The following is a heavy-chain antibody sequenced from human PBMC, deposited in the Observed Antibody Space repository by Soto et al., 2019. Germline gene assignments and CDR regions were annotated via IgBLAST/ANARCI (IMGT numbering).Heavy chain of an antibody. CDR2: IYYTGST. CDR1: GSSISPFY. J-gene: IGHJ4*02. CDR3: TRVGGYYGDYPNFDY. Sequence: SETLSLTXTVSGSSISPFYWSGIRQPPGKGLEWIGYIYYTGSTKYNPSLKSRVTLSLGTSSTQLSLKLSSVTAAATAVYFCTRVGGYYGDYPNFDYWGPGTLVTVSS. D-gene: IGHD4-17*01. V-gene: IGHV4-59*01.